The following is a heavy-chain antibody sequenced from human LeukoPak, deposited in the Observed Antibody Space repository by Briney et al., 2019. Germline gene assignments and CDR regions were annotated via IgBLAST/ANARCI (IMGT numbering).Heavy chain of an antibody. D-gene: IGHD6-13*01. CDR1: GFTFDDYA. Sequence: GGSLRLSCAASGFTFDDYAMHWVRQAPGKGLEWLSGISWNSGSIGYADSVKGRFTISRDNAKNSLYLQMNSLRAEDTALYYCAKDASIAAVGSVDYWGQGTLVTVSS. CDR3: AKDASIAAVGSVDY. V-gene: IGHV3-9*01. J-gene: IGHJ4*02. CDR2: ISWNSGSI.